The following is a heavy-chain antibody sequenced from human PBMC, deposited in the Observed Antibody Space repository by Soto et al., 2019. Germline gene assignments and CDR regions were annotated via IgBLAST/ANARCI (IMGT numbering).Heavy chain of an antibody. CDR2: IWYDGSNK. V-gene: IGHV3-33*01. D-gene: IGHD3-3*01. CDR3: ARESCECWSGYQYYYYLDV. Sequence: GGSLRLSCAASGFTFSSYGMHWVRQAPGKGLEWVAVIWYDGSNKYYADSVKGRFTISRDNSKNTLYLQMNSLRAEDKAVYYCARESCECWSGYQYYYYLDVGGKGTTVTVS. CDR1: GFTFSSYG. J-gene: IGHJ6*03.